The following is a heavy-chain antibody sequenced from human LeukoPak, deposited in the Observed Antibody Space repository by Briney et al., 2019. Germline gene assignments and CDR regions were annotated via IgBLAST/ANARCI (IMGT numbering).Heavy chain of an antibody. CDR2: ISGSGDT. V-gene: IGHV3-23*01. D-gene: IGHD3-16*01. Sequence: GGSLRLSCAVSGFTLRNHAMHWVRRAPGKGLEWVSAISGSGDTFYAASVKGRFSISRDNSKNTLYLQMNSLRAEDAALYYCANLYSDNEVYWGQGTLVTVSS. J-gene: IGHJ4*02. CDR3: ANLYSDNEVY. CDR1: GFTLRNHA.